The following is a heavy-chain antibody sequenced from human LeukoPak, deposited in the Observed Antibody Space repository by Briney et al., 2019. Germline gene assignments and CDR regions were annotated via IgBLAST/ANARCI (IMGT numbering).Heavy chain of an antibody. CDR1: GFTFTNAW. Sequence: PGGSLRLSCAASGFTFTNAWMYWVRQAPGKGLEWVGRIKSKTDGGTSDYAAPVTGRFAISRDDSKSTLYLEMNSLKTEDTGVYYCSTLWYGAWGQGTLVTVSS. D-gene: IGHD3-10*01. CDR2: IKSKTDGGTS. V-gene: IGHV3-15*01. CDR3: STLWYGA. J-gene: IGHJ5*02.